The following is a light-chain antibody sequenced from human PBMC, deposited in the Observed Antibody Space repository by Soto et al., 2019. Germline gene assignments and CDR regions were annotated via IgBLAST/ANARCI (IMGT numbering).Light chain of an antibody. CDR2: EVT. CDR3: NSYADSNNLV. J-gene: IGLJ2*01. CDR1: SSDVGGYNY. Sequence: QSALTQPPSASGSPGQSVTISCTGTSSDVGGYNYVSWYQQHPGKAPKLMIYEVTKRPSGVPDRFSGSKSGNTASLTVTGLRAEDEADYYCNSYADSNNLVFGGGTKLTVL. V-gene: IGLV2-8*01.